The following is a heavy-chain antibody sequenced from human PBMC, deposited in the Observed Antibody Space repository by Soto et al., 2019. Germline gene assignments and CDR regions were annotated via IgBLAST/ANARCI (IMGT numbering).Heavy chain of an antibody. J-gene: IGHJ6*02. V-gene: IGHV3-30*18. D-gene: IGHD2-8*01. CDR1: GFTFSSYG. CDR2: ISYDVSNK. CDR3: AKDYRLYCPNGVCYFSYYGMDV. Sequence: GGSLRLSCAASGFTFSSYGMHWVRQAPGKGLEWVAVISYDVSNKYYADSVKGRFTISRDNSKNTLYLQMNSLRAEDTAVYYCAKDYRLYCPNGVCYFSYYGMDVWGQGTRVSVSS.